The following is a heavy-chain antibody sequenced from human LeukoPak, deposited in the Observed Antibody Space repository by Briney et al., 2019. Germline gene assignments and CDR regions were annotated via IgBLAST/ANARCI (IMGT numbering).Heavy chain of an antibody. Sequence: PSETLSLTCTVSGGSISSSSYYWGWIRQPPGKGLEWIGSIYYSGSTYYYPSLKSRVTISVDTSKNQFSLRLSSVTAADTAVYYCVRHLYTYGELPYYFDYWAQGTLVTVSS. CDR3: VRHLYTYGELPYYFDY. CDR1: GGSISSSSYY. V-gene: IGHV4-39*01. J-gene: IGHJ4*02. CDR2: IYYSGST. D-gene: IGHD3-16*02.